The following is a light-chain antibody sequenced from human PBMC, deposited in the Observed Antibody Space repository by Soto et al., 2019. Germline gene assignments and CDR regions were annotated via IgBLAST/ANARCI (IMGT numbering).Light chain of an antibody. CDR1: SSDVGGYNY. Sequence: QSALTQPRSVSGYPGQSITISCTGTSSDVGGYNYVSWYRQHPGKAPKLMIYDVSKRPSGVPDRFSGSKSGNTASLTISGLPAEDEAAYYCCSYAGSYTHYVFGTGTKVTVL. J-gene: IGLJ1*01. CDR2: DVS. V-gene: IGLV2-11*01. CDR3: CSYAGSYTHYV.